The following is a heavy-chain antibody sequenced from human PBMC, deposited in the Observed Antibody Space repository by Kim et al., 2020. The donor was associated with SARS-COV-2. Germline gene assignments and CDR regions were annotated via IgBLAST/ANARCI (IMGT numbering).Heavy chain of an antibody. D-gene: IGHD2-21*01. J-gene: IGHJ6*03. Sequence: GGSLRLSCAASGFTFRNHGMHWVRQAPGKGLEWVAVIWYDASNKYYVDSVNGRFAVSRDNSKNMLYLQMNSLRAEDTAVYYCARDRDSIYMDVWGKGTTVIVSS. CDR1: GFTFRNHG. V-gene: IGHV3-33*01. CDR2: IWYDASNK. CDR3: ARDRDSIYMDV.